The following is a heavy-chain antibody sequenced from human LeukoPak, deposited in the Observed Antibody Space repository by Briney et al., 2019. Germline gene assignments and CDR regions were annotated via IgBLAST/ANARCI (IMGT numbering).Heavy chain of an antibody. Sequence: GGSLRLSCAASGFTFSTYWMTWVRQAPGKGLEWVANVKQDGSDKYYVDSVKGRFTISKDNAKNSLYLQMNSLRAEDTAVYYCVRDFSRTRLERPFDYWGQGTLVTVSS. D-gene: IGHD1-1*01. CDR2: VKQDGSDK. CDR3: VRDFSRTRLERPFDY. J-gene: IGHJ4*02. V-gene: IGHV3-7*01. CDR1: GFTFSTYW.